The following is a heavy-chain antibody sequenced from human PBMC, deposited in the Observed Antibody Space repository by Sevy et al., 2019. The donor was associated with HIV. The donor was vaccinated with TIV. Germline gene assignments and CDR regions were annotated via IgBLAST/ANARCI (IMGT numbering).Heavy chain of an antibody. V-gene: IGHV3-7*01. Sequence: GGSLRLSCAASGFTFSSFWMHWVRQAPGKGLEWVANIKQDGSEKYYVHYLKGRFTISRDNAKNSLYLKMNSLRAEDTAVYYWAGEIGGGNSFWGQGTLVTVSS. CDR2: IKQDGSEK. CDR3: AGEIGGGNSF. CDR1: GFTFSSFW. J-gene: IGHJ4*02. D-gene: IGHD1-1*01.